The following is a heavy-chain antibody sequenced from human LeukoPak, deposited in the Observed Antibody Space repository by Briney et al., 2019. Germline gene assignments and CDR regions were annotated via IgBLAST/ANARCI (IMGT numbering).Heavy chain of an antibody. CDR2: INPSGGST. J-gene: IGHJ4*02. D-gene: IGHD3-10*01. V-gene: IGHV1-46*01. CDR1: GYTFTSYY. Sequence: ASVKVSCKASGYTFTSYYMHWVRQAPGQGLEWMGIINPSGGSTSYAQKFQGRVTMTRDTSTSTVYMELSSLRSEDTAVYYCARDGKPTYYYGSGSYSPTWWGQGTLVTVSS. CDR3: ARDGKPTYYYGSGSYSPTW.